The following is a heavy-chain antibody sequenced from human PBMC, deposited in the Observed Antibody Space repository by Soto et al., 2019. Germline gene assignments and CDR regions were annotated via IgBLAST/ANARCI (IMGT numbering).Heavy chain of an antibody. CDR3: AKDPRWHDFWSGSPGSYYGMDV. D-gene: IGHD3-3*01. CDR1: GFTFSSYA. V-gene: IGHV3-23*01. J-gene: IGHJ6*02. Sequence: PGGSLRLSCAASGFTFSSYAMSWVRQAPGKGLEWVSAISGSGGSTYYADSVKGRFTISRDNSKNTLYLQMNSLRAEDTAVYYCAKDPRWHDFWSGSPGSYYGMDVWGQGTTVTVSS. CDR2: ISGSGGST.